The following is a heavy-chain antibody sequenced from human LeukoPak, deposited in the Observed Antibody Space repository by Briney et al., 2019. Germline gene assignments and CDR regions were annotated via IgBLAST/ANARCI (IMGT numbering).Heavy chain of an antibody. CDR2: INPNSGGT. CDR1: GYIFTGYY. D-gene: IGHD2-8*01. Sequence: ASVKVSCKASGYIFTGYYMHWVRQAPGQGLEWMGWINPNSGGTNYAQKFQGRVTMTRDTSISTAYMELSRLRSDDTAVYYCARTVYAHDAFDIWGQGTMVTVSS. J-gene: IGHJ3*02. CDR3: ARTVYAHDAFDI. V-gene: IGHV1-2*02.